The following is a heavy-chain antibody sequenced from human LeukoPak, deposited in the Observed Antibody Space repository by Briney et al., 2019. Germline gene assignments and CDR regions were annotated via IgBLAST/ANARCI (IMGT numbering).Heavy chain of an antibody. V-gene: IGHV1-2*02. CDR1: GGTFIRYV. J-gene: IGHJ4*02. CDR3: ARPDY. Sequence: ASVKVSCKTSGGTFIRYVISWVRQAPGQGLEWMGWINPNSGGTNYAQKFQGRVTMTRDTSISTAYMELSRLRSDDTAVYYCARPDYWGQGTLVTVSS. CDR2: INPNSGGT.